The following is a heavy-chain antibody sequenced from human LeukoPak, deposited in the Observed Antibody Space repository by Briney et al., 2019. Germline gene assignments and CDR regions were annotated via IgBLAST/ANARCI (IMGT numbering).Heavy chain of an antibody. CDR1: GFTFDDYA. CDR2: INWNGGST. D-gene: IGHD6-13*01. Sequence: PGGSLRLSCAASGFTFDDYAMHWVRQAPGKGLEWVAGINWNGGSTGYADSVKGRFTISRDNAKNSLYLQMNSLRAEDTAFYYCASDLYSSSWYFVSPGGYWGQGTLVTVSS. J-gene: IGHJ4*02. CDR3: ASDLYSSSWYFVSPGGY. V-gene: IGHV3-20*04.